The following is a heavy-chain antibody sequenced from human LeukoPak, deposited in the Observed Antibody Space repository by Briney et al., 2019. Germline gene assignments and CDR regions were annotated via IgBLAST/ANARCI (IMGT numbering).Heavy chain of an antibody. Sequence: SETLSLACAVYGGSFSGYYWSWIRQPPGKGLEWIGEINHSGSTNYNPSLKSRVTISVDTSKNQFSLKLSSVTAADTAVYYCARRPYSSSWRPQNWFDPWGQGTLVTVSS. CDR1: GGSFSGYY. D-gene: IGHD6-13*01. CDR2: INHSGST. CDR3: ARRPYSSSWRPQNWFDP. J-gene: IGHJ5*02. V-gene: IGHV4-34*01.